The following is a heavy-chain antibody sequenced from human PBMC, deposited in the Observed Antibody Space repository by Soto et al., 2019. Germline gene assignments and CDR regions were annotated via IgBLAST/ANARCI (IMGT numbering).Heavy chain of an antibody. V-gene: IGHV4-59*01. D-gene: IGHD6-13*01. J-gene: IGHJ6*04. CDR2: IYYSGST. CDR1: GGYISSYY. CDR3: ARERAAARMDV. Sequence: SETLSLTCTVSGGYISSYYWSWIRQPPGKGLEWIGYIYYSGSTNYNPSLKSRVTISVDTSKNQFSLKLSSVTAADTAVYYCARERAAARMDVWGKGTTVTVSS.